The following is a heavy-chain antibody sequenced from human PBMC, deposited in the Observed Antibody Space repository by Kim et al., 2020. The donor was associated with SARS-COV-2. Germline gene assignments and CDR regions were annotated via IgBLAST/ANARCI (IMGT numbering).Heavy chain of an antibody. CDR1: GYTFTGYY. V-gene: IGHV1-2*06. Sequence: ASVTVSCQASGYTFTGYYMHWVRQAPGQGLEWMGRINPNSGGTNYAQKFQGRVTMTRDTSISTAYMELSRLRSDDTTVYYCARDPGYSSSSHWGQGTLVTVSS. J-gene: IGHJ4*02. D-gene: IGHD6-6*01. CDR3: ARDPGYSSSSH. CDR2: INPNSGGT.